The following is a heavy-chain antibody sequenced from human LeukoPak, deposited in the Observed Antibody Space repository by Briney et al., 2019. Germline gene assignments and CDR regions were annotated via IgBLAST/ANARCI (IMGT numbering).Heavy chain of an antibody. D-gene: IGHD2-2*01. CDR3: AKELSSTSSYAFDI. V-gene: IGHV3-9*01. Sequence: PGGSLRLSCAASGFTFGDYAMHWVRQGPEKGLEWIAGINWNSGSIGHADIVEGRFTISRDNARNSLSLQMNNLGAEDTALYYCAKELSSTSSYAFDIWGQGTMVTVSS. CDR1: GFTFGDYA. CDR2: INWNSGSI. J-gene: IGHJ3*02.